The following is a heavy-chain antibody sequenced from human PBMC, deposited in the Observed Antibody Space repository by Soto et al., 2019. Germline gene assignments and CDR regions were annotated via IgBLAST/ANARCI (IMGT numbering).Heavy chain of an antibody. CDR1: GFTFSTYA. V-gene: IGHV3-30-3*01. Sequence: GGSLRLSCAASGFTFSTYAMHWVRQAPGKGLEWVAVISYDGSDKYYADSVKGRFTISRDNSKDTLYLQLNSLRVEDTAVFYCARDPIYGSGNYQIWGWFDPWGHGTLVTVSS. CDR2: ISYDGSDK. D-gene: IGHD3-10*01. J-gene: IGHJ5*02. CDR3: ARDPIYGSGNYQIWGWFDP.